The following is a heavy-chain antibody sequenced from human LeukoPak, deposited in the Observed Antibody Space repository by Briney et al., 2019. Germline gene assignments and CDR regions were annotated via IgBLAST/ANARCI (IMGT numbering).Heavy chain of an antibody. CDR2: ISESGGST. J-gene: IGHJ4*02. CDR1: GFTFSSYA. CDR3: ARREPHPFDY. V-gene: IGHV3-23*01. Sequence: GGSLRLSCAASGFTFSSYAISWVRQGPGKGLEWVSNISESGGSTYYADSVKGRFTISRDNSKNTLYLQMNSLRAEDTAVYYCARREPHPFDYWGQGTLVTVSS. D-gene: IGHD1-26*01.